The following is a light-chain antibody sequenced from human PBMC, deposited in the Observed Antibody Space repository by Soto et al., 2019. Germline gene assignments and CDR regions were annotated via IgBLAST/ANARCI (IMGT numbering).Light chain of an antibody. J-gene: IGKJ1*01. V-gene: IGKV3-20*01. CDR1: QRVSSSY. CDR2: GTS. CDR3: QQYNDWPPA. Sequence: EIVLTQSPGTLSWSPGERANISCRASQRVSSSYLAWYQQKPGQAPRLLIYGTSNRATGIPDRFSGSGSGTDFPLTISRLEPEDFADYSCQQYNDWPPAFGQGTKVEIK.